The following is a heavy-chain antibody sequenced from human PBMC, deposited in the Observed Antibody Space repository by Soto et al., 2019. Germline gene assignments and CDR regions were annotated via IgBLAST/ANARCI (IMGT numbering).Heavy chain of an antibody. CDR3: ASPRYRPNQGLGLRYFDWSHLDP. D-gene: IGHD3-9*01. Sequence: GASVKVSCKASGGTFSSYAISWVRQAPGQGLEWMGGIIPIFGTANYAQKFQGRVTITADESTSTAYMELSSLRSEDTAVYYCASPRYRPNQGLGLRYFDWSHLDPWGQGTLVTVSS. CDR1: GGTFSSYA. V-gene: IGHV1-69*13. CDR2: IIPIFGTA. J-gene: IGHJ5*02.